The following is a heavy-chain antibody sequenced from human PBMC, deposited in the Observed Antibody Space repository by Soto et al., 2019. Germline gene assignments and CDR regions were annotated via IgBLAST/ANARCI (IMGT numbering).Heavy chain of an antibody. CDR1: GYTFSTYG. Sequence: ASVKVSCKASGYTFSTYGMHWVRQAPGQSLEWMGWLNGGTGQTRYSQRFQDRVIITRDTSASTGYMELRSLRSEDTAVYYCARGKGMEENYFYYGMDIRGQGTTVTVSS. CDR3: ARGKGMEENYFYYGMDI. V-gene: IGHV1-3*01. J-gene: IGHJ6*02. CDR2: LNGGTGQT. D-gene: IGHD3-10*01.